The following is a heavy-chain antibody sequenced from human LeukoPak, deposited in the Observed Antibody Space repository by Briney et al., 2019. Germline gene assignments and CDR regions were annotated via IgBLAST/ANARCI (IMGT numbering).Heavy chain of an antibody. D-gene: IGHD3-22*01. CDR1: GFTFSSYA. CDR3: AREYSYYYDPDAFDI. V-gene: IGHV3-30-3*01. J-gene: IGHJ3*02. Sequence: GRSLRLSCAASGFTFSSYAMHWVRQAPGKGLEWVAVISYDGSNKYYADSVKGRFTISRGNSKNTLYLQMNSLRAEDTAVYYCAREYSYYYDPDAFDIWGQGTMVTVSS. CDR2: ISYDGSNK.